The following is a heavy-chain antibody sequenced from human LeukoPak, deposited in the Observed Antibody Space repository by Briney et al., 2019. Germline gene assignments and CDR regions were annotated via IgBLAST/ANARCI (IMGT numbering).Heavy chain of an antibody. CDR1: GLTFSNYW. CDR2: VNDGGSSS. J-gene: IGHJ4*01. D-gene: IGHD1-26*01. CDR3: ARDILGTSGHFDY. V-gene: IGHV3-74*01. Sequence: GGSLRLSCAASGLTFSNYWVHWVRQAPGKGLVWVSRVNDGGSSSNYADSVKGRFTISRDNTENSLYLQMSSLRAEDTAVYYCARDILGTSGHFDYWGHGILVTVSS.